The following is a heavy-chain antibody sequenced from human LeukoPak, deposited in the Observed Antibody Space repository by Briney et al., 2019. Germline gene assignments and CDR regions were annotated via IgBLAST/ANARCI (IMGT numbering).Heavy chain of an antibody. Sequence: SETLSLTCTVSGGSISTYSWNWIRQPAGKGLEWIGRIFASGTTKYNPSLKSRVTMSVETSKNQFPLKLSSVTAADTAVYYCAREGSAFDIWGQGTMVTVSS. CDR1: GGSISTYS. V-gene: IGHV4-4*07. CDR3: AREGSAFDI. CDR2: IFASGTT. J-gene: IGHJ3*02.